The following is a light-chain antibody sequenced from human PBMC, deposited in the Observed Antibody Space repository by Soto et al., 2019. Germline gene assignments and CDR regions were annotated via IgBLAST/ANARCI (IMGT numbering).Light chain of an antibody. V-gene: IGKV3D-15*01. CDR2: GAS. CDR1: HSVDSN. Sequence: EIVMTQSPGTLSVSTGQGATLSCRASHSVDSNLAWYQQKPGQAPRLLIFGASTRPTGIPDRFSGSGSGTEFTLTISSLQSEDFATYYCQQYYSYPRTFGPGTKVDIK. CDR3: QQYYSYPRT. J-gene: IGKJ3*01.